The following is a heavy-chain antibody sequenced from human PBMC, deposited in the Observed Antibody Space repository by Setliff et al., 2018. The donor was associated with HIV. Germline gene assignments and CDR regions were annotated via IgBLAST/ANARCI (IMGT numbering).Heavy chain of an antibody. CDR1: GYTFTKFD. V-gene: IGHV1-8*01. J-gene: IGHJ5*02. CDR3: ARTWGAGVTGYWFEP. Sequence: ASVKVSCKASGYTFTKFDINWVRQATGQGLEWMGWMNPNSGNTGFAQKFQGRVTMTRNTSISTAYMELRSLRSEDTAVYFCARTWGAGVTGYWFEPWGQGTRVTISS. CDR2: MNPNSGNT. D-gene: IGHD3-9*01.